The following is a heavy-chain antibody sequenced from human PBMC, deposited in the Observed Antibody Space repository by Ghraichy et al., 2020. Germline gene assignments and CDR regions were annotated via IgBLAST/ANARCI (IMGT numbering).Heavy chain of an antibody. CDR1: GGSFSGYY. J-gene: IGHJ6*02. CDR2: INHSGST. Sequence: SETLSLTCAVYGGSFSGYYWSWIRQPPGKGLEWIGEINHSGSTNYNPSLKSRVTISVDTSKNQFSLKLSSVTAADTAVYYCARGKVREVRVTLVQGKNRYYDYGMDVWGQGTTVTVSS. V-gene: IGHV4-34*01. D-gene: IGHD3-10*01. CDR3: ARGKVREVRVTLVQGKNRYYDYGMDV.